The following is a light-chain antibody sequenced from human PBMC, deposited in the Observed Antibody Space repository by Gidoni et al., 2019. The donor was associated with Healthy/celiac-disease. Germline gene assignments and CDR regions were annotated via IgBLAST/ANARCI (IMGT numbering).Light chain of an antibody. CDR1: SSDVGGYNY. J-gene: IGLJ1*01. CDR2: EVS. V-gene: IGLV2-14*01. CDR3: SSYTSSSTPYV. Sequence: QSALTQPVSVSGSPGQSITISCTGTSSDVGGYNYVSWYQQHPGKAPKRMIYEVSNRPSGVSNRFSGSKSGNTASLTISGLQAEDEADYYCSSYTSSSTPYVFGTGTKVTVL.